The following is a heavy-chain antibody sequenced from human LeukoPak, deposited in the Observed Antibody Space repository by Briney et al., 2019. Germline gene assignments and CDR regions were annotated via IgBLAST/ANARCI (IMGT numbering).Heavy chain of an antibody. V-gene: IGHV4-34*01. D-gene: IGHD3-9*01. CDR2: IYHSGST. CDR1: GGSFSGYY. CDR3: ARHFDILTGFDY. J-gene: IGHJ4*02. Sequence: SETLSLTCAVYGGSFSGYYWSWIRQPPGKGLEWIGSIYHSGSTYYNPSLKSRVTISVDTSKNQFSLKLSSVTAADTAVYYCARHFDILTGFDYWGQGTLVTVSS.